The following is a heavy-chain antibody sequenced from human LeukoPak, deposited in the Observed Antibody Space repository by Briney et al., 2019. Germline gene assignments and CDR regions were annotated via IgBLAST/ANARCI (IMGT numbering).Heavy chain of an antibody. Sequence: PGGSLRLSCAASGFTFSSYSMNWVRQAPGKGLKWVSSISSSSSYIYYADSVKGRFTISRDNAKNSLYLQMNSLRAEDTAVYYCARVALRGAFDIWGQGTMVTVSS. CDR3: ARVALRGAFDI. CDR1: GFTFSSYS. V-gene: IGHV3-21*01. J-gene: IGHJ3*02. CDR2: ISSSSSYI. D-gene: IGHD3-10*01.